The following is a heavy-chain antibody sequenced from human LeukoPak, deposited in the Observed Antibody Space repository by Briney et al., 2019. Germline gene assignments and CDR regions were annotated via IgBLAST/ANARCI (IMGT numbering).Heavy chain of an antibody. CDR3: ARDATTATGWVYMDV. D-gene: IGHD6-13*01. J-gene: IGHJ6*03. CDR2: ISGSGHDI. V-gene: IGHV3-11*06. Sequence: PGGSLRLSCAASGFTFSDSYMTWVRQAPGKGVEWVAYISGSGHDINYSESAKGRFTISRDNAKNSLYLQMNSLRAEDTALYYCARDATTATGWVYMDVWGKGTTVTISS. CDR1: GFTFSDSY.